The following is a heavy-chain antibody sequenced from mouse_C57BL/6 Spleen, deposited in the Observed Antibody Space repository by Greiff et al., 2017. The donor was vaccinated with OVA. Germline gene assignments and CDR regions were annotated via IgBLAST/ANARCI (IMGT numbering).Heavy chain of an antibody. CDR1: GYTFTSYW. Sequence: QVQLQQPRTELVKPGASVKLSCKASGYTFTSYWMHWVKQRPGQGLEWIGNINPSNGGTNYNEKFKSKATLTVDKSSSTAYMQVSSLTTEDSAVLLCAIYGYDPRFAYWGQGTLVTVSA. V-gene: IGHV1-53*01. CDR3: AIYGYDPRFAY. J-gene: IGHJ3*01. D-gene: IGHD2-2*01. CDR2: INPSNGGT.